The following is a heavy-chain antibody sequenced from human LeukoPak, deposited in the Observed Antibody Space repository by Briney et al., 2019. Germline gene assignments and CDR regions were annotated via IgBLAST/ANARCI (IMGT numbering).Heavy chain of an antibody. D-gene: IGHD6-6*01. CDR3: ARHRAYSSSSPFDY. Sequence: SSETLSLTCSVSGGSISSLYWSWIRQPPGKGLERIGYIYYTGSTNYNPSLKSRVTMFVDMSKNQFSLRLSFVTAADTAVYYCARHRAYSSSSPFDYWGQGTLVTVSS. J-gene: IGHJ4*02. V-gene: IGHV4-59*08. CDR2: IYYTGST. CDR1: GGSISSLY.